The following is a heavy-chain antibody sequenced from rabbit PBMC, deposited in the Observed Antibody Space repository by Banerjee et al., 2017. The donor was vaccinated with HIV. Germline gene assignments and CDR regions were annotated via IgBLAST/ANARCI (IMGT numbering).Heavy chain of an antibody. Sequence: QSLEESGGDLVKPGASLTLTCKASGFDITNYYMSWVRQAPGKGLELIACIYSSNGDKWYASWVNGRFTISRSTSLNTVDLKMTSLTVADTATYFCARDLAGVIGWNFNLWGQGTLVTVS. V-gene: IGHV1S43*01. CDR3: ARDLAGVIGWNFNL. CDR2: IYSSNGDK. CDR1: GFDITNYY. J-gene: IGHJ4*01. D-gene: IGHD4-1*01.